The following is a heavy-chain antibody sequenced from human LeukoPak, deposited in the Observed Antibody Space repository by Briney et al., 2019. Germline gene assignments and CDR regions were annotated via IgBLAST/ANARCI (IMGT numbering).Heavy chain of an antibody. CDR3: ARKKRVGALLPYFDY. D-gene: IGHD1-26*01. Sequence: GGSLRLSCAASGYTFSSYSMNWVRQAPGKGLEWVSSISSSSSYIYYADSVKGRFTISRDNAKNSLYLQMNSLRAEDTAVYYCARKKRVGALLPYFDYWGQGTLVTVYS. CDR1: GYTFSSYS. CDR2: ISSSSSYI. J-gene: IGHJ4*02. V-gene: IGHV3-21*01.